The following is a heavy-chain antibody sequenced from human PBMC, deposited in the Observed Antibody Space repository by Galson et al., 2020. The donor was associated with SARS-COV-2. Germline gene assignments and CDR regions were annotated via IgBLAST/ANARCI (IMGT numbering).Heavy chain of an antibody. CDR1: GSSMSIPYY. Sequence: ETLSLTCAVSGSSMSIPYYWGWIRQPPGKGLEWIGSIYHSGSTYYNPSLKSRVTISVDTSKKQFSLRMSSVTAADTAVYFCARVKARGALWLSPNWGQGTLVTVSS. CDR2: IYHSGST. J-gene: IGHJ4*02. CDR3: ARVKARGALWLSPN. V-gene: IGHV4-38-2*01. D-gene: IGHD5-18*01.